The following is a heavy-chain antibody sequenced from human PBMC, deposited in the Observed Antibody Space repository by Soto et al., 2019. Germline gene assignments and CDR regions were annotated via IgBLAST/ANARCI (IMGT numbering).Heavy chain of an antibody. CDR1: GGSSSSRSYY. J-gene: IGHJ5*02. Sequence: QLQLQESGPRVVKPSETLTLTCTLSGGSSSSRSYYWGGIRQSPGKGLEWSVSFSFGGTTYYNPSLKSRISVSGDTCREQFSRKLNSVTAADTGVYYCARHGTTRISSNWFEPSGQGLLVTVSS. D-gene: IGHD4-17*01. CDR2: FSFGGTT. V-gene: IGHV4-39*01. CDR3: ARHGTTRISSNWFEP.